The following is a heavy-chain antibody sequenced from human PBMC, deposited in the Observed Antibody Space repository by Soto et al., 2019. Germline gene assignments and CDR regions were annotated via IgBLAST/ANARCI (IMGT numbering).Heavy chain of an antibody. V-gene: IGHV4-59*12. CDR2: VDYSGTA. CDR3: ARADTAMTTPFDY. Sequence: SETLSLTCTVSGGSISNFYWSWIRQPPGKGLEWVGYVDYSGTANYNPSLKSRVSMSVDTSKNQLSLKVTSVTAADTAMYYCARADTAMTTPFDYWGQGTLVTVSS. J-gene: IGHJ4*02. CDR1: GGSISNFY. D-gene: IGHD5-18*01.